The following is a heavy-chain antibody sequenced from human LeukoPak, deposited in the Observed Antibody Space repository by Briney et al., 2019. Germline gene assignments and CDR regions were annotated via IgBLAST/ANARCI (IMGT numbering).Heavy chain of an antibody. CDR1: GFTFSSYA. CDR2: ISGSGGST. D-gene: IGHD6-19*01. Sequence: GGSLRLSCAASGFTFSSYAMSWVRQAPGKGLEWVSAISGSGGSTYYADSVKGRFTISRDNSKSTLYLQMNSLRAEDTAVYYCAKDRKQWLVFDYWGQGTLVTVSS. CDR3: AKDRKQWLVFDY. V-gene: IGHV3-23*01. J-gene: IGHJ4*02.